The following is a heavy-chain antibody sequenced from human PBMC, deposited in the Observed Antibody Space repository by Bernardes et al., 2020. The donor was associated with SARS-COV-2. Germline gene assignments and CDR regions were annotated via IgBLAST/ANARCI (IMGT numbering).Heavy chain of an antibody. V-gene: IGHV4-39*01. CDR1: GDSMSSRRYY. J-gene: IGHJ4*02. D-gene: IGHD2-21*01. CDR2: ISYSGST. CDR3: ARQIDSWHFVVVVSVPRGEPFYFES. Sequence: SEPLSLTCTVSGDSMSSRRYYWGWLRQPPGKGLEWIGSISYSGSTNYNPSLKGRVTISVDTSKQQFSLKLSSVTAADTAAYFCARQIDSWHFVVVVSVPRGEPFYFESWGQGALITVSS.